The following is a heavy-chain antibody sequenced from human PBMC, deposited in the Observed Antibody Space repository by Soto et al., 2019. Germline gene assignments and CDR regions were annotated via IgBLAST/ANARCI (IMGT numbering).Heavy chain of an antibody. D-gene: IGHD6-19*01. Sequence: GESLKISCKASGYSFTNHWIGWVRQMPGKGLEWMGTIYPGDSDTRYSPSFQGQVTFSVDKSINTAYLHWTSLKASDTAIYYCAIQHPLDSSAWYNWGQGTLVPSPQ. V-gene: IGHV5-51*01. J-gene: IGHJ4*02. CDR3: AIQHPLDSSAWYN. CDR1: GYSFTNHW. CDR2: IYPGDSDT.